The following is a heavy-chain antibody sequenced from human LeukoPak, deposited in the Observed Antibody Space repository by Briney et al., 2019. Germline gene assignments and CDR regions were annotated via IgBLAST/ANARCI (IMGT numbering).Heavy chain of an antibody. D-gene: IGHD6-13*01. V-gene: IGHV4-59*08. CDR2: IHYTGRT. CDR3: ASGYSSSWSLNY. J-gene: IGHJ4*02. Sequence: SETLSLTCTVSGGSISSHYWIWIRQPPGKGLEWIGYIHYTGRTNYNPSLKNRVTISVDTSQNQVSLKLSSVTAADTAVYYCASGYSSSWSLNYWGQGTLVTVSS. CDR1: GGSISSHY.